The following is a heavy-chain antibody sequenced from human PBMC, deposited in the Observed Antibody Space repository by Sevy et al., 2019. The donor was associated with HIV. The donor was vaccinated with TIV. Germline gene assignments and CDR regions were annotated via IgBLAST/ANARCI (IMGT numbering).Heavy chain of an antibody. CDR2: IYYNGHI. CDR3: AGENAWGRGYS. Sequence: SETLSLTCTVSGGSITSLYWNWIRQPPGKGLDWIANIYYNGHINYNPSLKSQVPLSIDTSQNQFSLRLSSVTAADTAMYYCAGENAWGRGYSWGQGTLVTVSS. V-gene: IGHV4-59*08. D-gene: IGHD1-26*01. J-gene: IGHJ4*02. CDR1: GGSITSLY.